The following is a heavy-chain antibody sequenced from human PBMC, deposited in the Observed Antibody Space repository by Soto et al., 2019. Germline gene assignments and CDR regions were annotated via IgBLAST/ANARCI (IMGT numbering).Heavy chain of an antibody. CDR2: INPNSGGT. CDR3: ARDGSRGDYEDFDY. CDR1: GYTFTGYY. V-gene: IGHV1-2*02. J-gene: IGHJ4*02. Sequence: GASVKVSCKASGYTFTGYYMHWVRQAPGQGLEWMGWINPNSGGTNYAQKFQGRVTMTRDTSISTAYMELSRLRSDDTAVYYCARDGSRGDYEDFDYWGQGTLVTVSS. D-gene: IGHD4-17*01.